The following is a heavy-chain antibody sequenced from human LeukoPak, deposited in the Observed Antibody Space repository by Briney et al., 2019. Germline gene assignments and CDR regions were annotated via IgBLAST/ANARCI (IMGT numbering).Heavy chain of an antibody. CDR2: IKQDGSEK. CDR1: GFTFSDYW. J-gene: IGHJ4*02. D-gene: IGHD4-17*01. V-gene: IGHV3-7*03. Sequence: GGSLRLSCAASGFTFSDYWMTWVRQAPRKGQEWVVNIKQDGSEKYYVDSVKGRFTISRDNANNSLCLQMNSLRAEDTAVYYCARPRTVTTRFAPIDYWGQGTLVTVSS. CDR3: ARPRTVTTRFAPIDY.